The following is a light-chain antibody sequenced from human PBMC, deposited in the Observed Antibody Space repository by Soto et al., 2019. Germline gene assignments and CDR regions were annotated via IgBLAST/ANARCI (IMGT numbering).Light chain of an antibody. V-gene: IGKV3-15*01. Sequence: EIVMTQSPATLSVSPGESATLSCRASQSVSSKLAWYQQKPGQAPRLLIYGASTRATGIPARFSGSGSGTEFTLTISGLQSEDIAVYYCQQYNTWYTFGQGTKLEIK. CDR2: GAS. CDR3: QQYNTWYT. CDR1: QSVSSK. J-gene: IGKJ2*01.